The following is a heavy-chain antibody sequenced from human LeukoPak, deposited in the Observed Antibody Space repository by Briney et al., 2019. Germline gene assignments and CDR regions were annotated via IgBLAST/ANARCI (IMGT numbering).Heavy chain of an antibody. J-gene: IGHJ4*02. V-gene: IGHV3-23*01. CDR3: AKDGDSSWYGHPYYFDY. CDR2: SSGSGGST. Sequence: PGVSLRLSCAASGFTFSSYAMSWVRQATGKGLEWVSASSGSGGSTYYADSLKGRFTISRDNSKNTLYLQINSLRAEDTAVYYCAKDGDSSWYGHPYYFDYWGQGTLVTVSS. D-gene: IGHD6-13*01. CDR1: GFTFSSYA.